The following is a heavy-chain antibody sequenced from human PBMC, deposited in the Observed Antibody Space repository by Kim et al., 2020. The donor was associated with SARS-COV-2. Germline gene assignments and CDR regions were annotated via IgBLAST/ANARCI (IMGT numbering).Heavy chain of an antibody. CDR2: I. CDR3: AGDASSGCFDC. D-gene: IGHD6-19*01. V-gene: IGHV3-21*01. J-gene: IGHJ4*02. Sequence: IDAEDSVNGRFTIRRDNAKNSLYLQMNSLGAEDTAVYYCAGDASSGCFDCWGQGTLVTVSS.